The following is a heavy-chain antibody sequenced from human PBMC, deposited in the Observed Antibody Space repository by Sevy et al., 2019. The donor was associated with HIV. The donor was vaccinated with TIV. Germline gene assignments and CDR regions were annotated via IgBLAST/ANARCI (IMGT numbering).Heavy chain of an antibody. Sequence: ASVKVSCKASGYTFTSHGISWVRQAPGQGLEWMGWISAYNGNTNYAQKLQGRVTMTTDTSTSTAYMELRSLRSDDTAVYYCARDQDDYGDYEEYFDYWGQGTLVTVSS. CDR1: GYTFTSHG. V-gene: IGHV1-18*01. J-gene: IGHJ4*02. CDR3: ARDQDDYGDYEEYFDY. CDR2: ISAYNGNT. D-gene: IGHD4-17*01.